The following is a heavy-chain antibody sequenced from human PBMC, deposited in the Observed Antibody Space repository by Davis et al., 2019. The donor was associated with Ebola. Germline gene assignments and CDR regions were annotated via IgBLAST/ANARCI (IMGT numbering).Heavy chain of an antibody. V-gene: IGHV1-46*01. Sequence: ASVKVSCKASGYTFTNFFMHWVRQAPGQRLEWMGIINPSGGTTIYAQKPQGRVTMTTDTSTSTAYMELRSLRSDDTAVYYCARDLWELLRASNLPFDYWGQGTLVTVSS. D-gene: IGHD1-26*01. CDR3: ARDLWELLRASNLPFDY. CDR2: INPSGGTT. CDR1: GYTFTNFF. J-gene: IGHJ4*02.